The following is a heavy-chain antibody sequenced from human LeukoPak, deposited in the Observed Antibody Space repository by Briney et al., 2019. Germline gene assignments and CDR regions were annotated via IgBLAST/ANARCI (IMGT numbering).Heavy chain of an antibody. D-gene: IGHD3-10*01. J-gene: IGHJ4*02. CDR1: GFTFSSYA. Sequence: GGSLRLSCAASGFTFSSYAMSWVRQAPGKGLEWDSAISGSGGSTYYADSVKGRFTISRDNSKNTLYLQMNSLRAEDTAVYYCAKDLTIVLGDPTDYWGQGTLVTVSS. V-gene: IGHV3-23*01. CDR2: ISGSGGST. CDR3: AKDLTIVLGDPTDY.